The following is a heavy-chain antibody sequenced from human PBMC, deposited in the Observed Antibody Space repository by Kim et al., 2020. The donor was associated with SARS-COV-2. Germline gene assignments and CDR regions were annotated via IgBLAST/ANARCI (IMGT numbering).Heavy chain of an antibody. CDR1: GDSVSSNSGV. CDR3: ARDAPGNSLFDY. V-gene: IGHV6-1*01. Sequence: SQTLSLTCAISGDSVSSNSGVWNWIRQSPLRGLEWLGRTYYRSKWYNDYAVSVKSRIIINPDTSKNQFSLQLNSVTPEDTAVYFCARDAPGNSLFDYWGQGILVTVSS. D-gene: IGHD5-18*01. CDR2: TYYRSKWYN. J-gene: IGHJ4*02.